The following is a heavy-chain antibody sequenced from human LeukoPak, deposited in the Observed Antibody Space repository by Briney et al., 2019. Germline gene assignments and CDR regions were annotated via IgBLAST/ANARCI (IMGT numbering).Heavy chain of an antibody. CDR1: GFTFSSYA. D-gene: IGHD5-24*01. V-gene: IGHV3-30-3*01. Sequence: GGSLRLSCAAPGFTFSSYAMHWVRQAPGKGLEWVAVISYDGSNKYYADSVKGRFTISRDNSKNTLYLQMNSLRAEDTAVYYCARLASIDYWGQGTLVTVSS. J-gene: IGHJ4*02. CDR3: ARLASIDY. CDR2: ISYDGSNK.